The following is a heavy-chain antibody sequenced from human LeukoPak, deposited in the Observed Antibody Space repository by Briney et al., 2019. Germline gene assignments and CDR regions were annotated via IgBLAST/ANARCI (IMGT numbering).Heavy chain of an antibody. CDR2: ISSNGGST. CDR1: GFTFSSYA. CDR3: AREFHRHYYMDV. V-gene: IGHV3-64*01. J-gene: IGHJ6*03. Sequence: GGSLRLSCAASGFTFSSYAMHWVRQAPGKGLAYVSAISSNGGSTYYANSVKGRFTISRDNSKNTLYLQMGSLSAEDMAVYYCAREFHRHYYMDVWGKGTTVTVSS.